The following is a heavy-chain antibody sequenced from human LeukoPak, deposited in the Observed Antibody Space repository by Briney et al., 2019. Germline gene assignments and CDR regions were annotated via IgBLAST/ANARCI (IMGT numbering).Heavy chain of an antibody. D-gene: IGHD4-11*01. Sequence: GGSLGLSCAASGFTFSGSWMYWVRQAPGKGLVWVSRINSDESITTYADSVKGRFTISRGNAKNTLYLQMNSLRAEDTAVYYCARGLVPGFLDYWGQGTPVTVSS. J-gene: IGHJ4*02. V-gene: IGHV3-74*01. CDR3: ARGLVPGFLDY. CDR1: GFTFSGSW. CDR2: INSDESIT.